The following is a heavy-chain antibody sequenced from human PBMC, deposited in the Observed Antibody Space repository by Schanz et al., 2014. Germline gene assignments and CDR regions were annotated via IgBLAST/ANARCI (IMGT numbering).Heavy chain of an antibody. CDR3: ARGRSLGWCDY. D-gene: IGHD2-21*01. J-gene: IGHJ4*02. CDR1: GFTFSSYW. CDR2: IKQDGSER. Sequence: EVQLVESGGGLVQPGGSLRLSCAASGFTFSSYWMSWVRQAPGKGLEWVANIKQDGSERYYVDSVKGRFTISRDNAKNSLYLQMHSLRAEDTAVYYCARGRSLGWCDYWGQGTLVTVSS. V-gene: IGHV3-7*01.